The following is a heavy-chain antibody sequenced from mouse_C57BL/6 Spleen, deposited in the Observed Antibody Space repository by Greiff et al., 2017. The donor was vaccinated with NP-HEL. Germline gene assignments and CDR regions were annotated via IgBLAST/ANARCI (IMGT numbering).Heavy chain of an antibody. CDR2: IYPGDGDT. J-gene: IGHJ3*01. D-gene: IGHD2-2*01. CDR3: ARSGYDKDWFAY. Sequence: VQLQQSGPELVKPGASVKISCKASGYAFTSSWMHWVKQRPGQGLEWIGRIYPGDGDTNYNGKFKGKATLTADKSSSTAYMQLSSLTSEDSAVYFWARSGYDKDWFAYWGQGTLVTVSA. CDR1: GYAFTSSW. V-gene: IGHV1-82*01.